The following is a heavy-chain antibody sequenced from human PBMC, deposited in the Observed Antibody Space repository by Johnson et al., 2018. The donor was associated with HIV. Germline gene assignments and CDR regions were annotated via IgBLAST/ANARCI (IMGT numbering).Heavy chain of an antibody. CDR2: IYSGGRT. Sequence: VQLVESGGGLVQPGGSLRLSCAASGFTVSSNYMSWVRQAPGKGLEWVSVIYSGGRTYYADSAKGRFAISRDNSKHTLYLQMNSLRAEDTAVYSCAKARSSGQGAFDIWGQGTLVTVSS. J-gene: IGHJ3*02. V-gene: IGHV3-66*02. CDR1: GFTVSSNY. D-gene: IGHD6-19*01. CDR3: AKARSSGQGAFDI.